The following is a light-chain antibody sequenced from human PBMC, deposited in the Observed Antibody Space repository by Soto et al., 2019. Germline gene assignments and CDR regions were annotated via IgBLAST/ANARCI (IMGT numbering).Light chain of an antibody. J-gene: IGKJ4*01. CDR2: DAS. CDR3: QQRVDWLT. CDR1: QSVSIY. V-gene: IGKV3-11*01. Sequence: EIVLTQSPGTLSLSPGDRATLSCRASQSVSIYLAWDQQKPGQAPRLPIYDASNRVTGIPARFSGSGSGTDFTLTISSVEPEDFAVYYCQQRVDWLTFGGGTKLEIK.